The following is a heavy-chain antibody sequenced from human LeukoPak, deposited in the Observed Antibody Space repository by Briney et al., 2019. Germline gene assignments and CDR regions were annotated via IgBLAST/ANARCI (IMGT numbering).Heavy chain of an antibody. V-gene: IGHV4-39*07. D-gene: IGHD6-19*01. CDR3: ARDSAGFDP. CDR1: GVSIRSSYYY. J-gene: IGHJ5*02. CDR2: INHSGST. Sequence: PSETLSLTCTVSGVSIRSSYYYWGWIRQPPGKGLEWIGEINHSGSTNYNPSLKSRVTISVDTSKNQFSLKLSSVTAADTAVYYCARDSAGFDPWGQGTLVTVSS.